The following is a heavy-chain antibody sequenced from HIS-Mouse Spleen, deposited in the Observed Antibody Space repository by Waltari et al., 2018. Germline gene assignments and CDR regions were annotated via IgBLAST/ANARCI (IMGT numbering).Heavy chain of an antibody. D-gene: IGHD2-8*01. J-gene: IGHJ5*02. V-gene: IGHV4-30-4*01. CDR1: GGSIRSGYYY. CDR3: ARGLMVYAIPHNWFDP. CDR2: IYYSGST. Sequence: QVQLQESGPGLVKPSQTLSLTCTVSGGSIRSGYYYWRWIRQPPGKGLEWIGYIYYSGSTYYNPSLKSRVTISVDTSKNQFSLKLSSVTAADTAVYYCARGLMVYAIPHNWFDPWGQGTLVTVSS.